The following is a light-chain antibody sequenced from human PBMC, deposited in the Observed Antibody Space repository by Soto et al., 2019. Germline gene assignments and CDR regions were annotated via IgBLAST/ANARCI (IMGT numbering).Light chain of an antibody. CDR2: AAS. Sequence: DIQMTQSPSSLSASVGDRVTITCRASQSISSYLNWYQQKPGKAPKLLIYAASSLQSGVPSRFSGRGSGTDFTLAISSLQPEAFATYYCQQSYSTHSITFGQGTRLEIK. CDR1: QSISSY. CDR3: QQSYSTHSIT. V-gene: IGKV1-39*01. J-gene: IGKJ5*01.